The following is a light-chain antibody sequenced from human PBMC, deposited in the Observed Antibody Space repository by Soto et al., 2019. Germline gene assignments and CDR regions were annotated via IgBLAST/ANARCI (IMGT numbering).Light chain of an antibody. CDR2: EVV. J-gene: IGLJ1*01. Sequence: QSVLTQPASVSGSPGQSITISCTGTKSDIGVYDFVSWYQHHPGKAPRLIIHEVVQRPSGVPDRFSGSKSGDTASLTVSGLQAADEADYFCKSYAGSDTYVFGSGTKVTV. V-gene: IGLV2-8*01. CDR1: KSDIGVYDF. CDR3: KSYAGSDTYV.